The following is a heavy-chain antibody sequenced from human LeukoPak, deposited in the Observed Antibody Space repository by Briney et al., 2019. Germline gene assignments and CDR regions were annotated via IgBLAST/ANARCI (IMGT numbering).Heavy chain of an antibody. CDR1: GYTFTSYG. Sequence: ASVKVSCKASGYTFTSYGISWVRQAPGQGLEWMGWISTSIDDTNYAQKFEGRVAMTTDTSTSTVYMELRSLRSDDTAVYYCARDWDGRTDSFDPWGQGTLVTVSP. CDR2: ISTSIDDT. V-gene: IGHV1-18*01. J-gene: IGHJ5*02. CDR3: ARDWDGRTDSFDP. D-gene: IGHD1-26*01.